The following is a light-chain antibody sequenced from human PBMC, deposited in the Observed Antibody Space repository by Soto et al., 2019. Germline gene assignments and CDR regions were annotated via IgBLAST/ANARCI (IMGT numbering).Light chain of an antibody. CDR1: QSVSSSY. V-gene: IGKV3-15*01. CDR2: GAS. J-gene: IGKJ1*01. Sequence: EIVLTQSPGTLSLSPGERATLSCRASQSVSSSYLVWYQQKPGQAPRLLIYGASSRATGFPARFSGSGSGTDFTLTISSLQSEDFAVYYCQQYNNWPWTFGQGTKVDIK. CDR3: QQYNNWPWT.